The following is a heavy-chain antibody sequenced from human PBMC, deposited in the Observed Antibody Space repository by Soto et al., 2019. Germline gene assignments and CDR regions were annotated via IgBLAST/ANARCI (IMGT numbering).Heavy chain of an antibody. Sequence: SVKVSCKASGGTFSSYAISWVRQAPGQGLEWMGGIIPFFGKANYAQTFQGRVTITADESTSTAYMELSSLRSEDTAVYYCARDRESRYCSGGSCNFFGFDPWGHGTLVTVSS. V-gene: IGHV1-69*13. CDR3: ARDRESRYCSGGSCNFFGFDP. J-gene: IGHJ5*02. D-gene: IGHD2-15*01. CDR2: IIPFFGKA. CDR1: GGTFSSYA.